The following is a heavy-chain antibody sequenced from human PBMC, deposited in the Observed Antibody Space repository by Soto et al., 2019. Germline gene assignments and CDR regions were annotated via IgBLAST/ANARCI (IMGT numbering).Heavy chain of an antibody. D-gene: IGHD3-3*01. V-gene: IGHV1-3*05. J-gene: IGHJ4*02. CDR2: INAGNGNT. CDR3: ARDLEGWVDY. Sequence: QVQLVQSGAEEKKPGASVKVSCKASGYTFTSYAMHWVRQAPGQRLEWMGWINAGNGNTKYSQKFQGRVTITRDTSASTAYMELSSLRSEDTAVYYCARDLEGWVDYWGQGTLVTVSS. CDR1: GYTFTSYA.